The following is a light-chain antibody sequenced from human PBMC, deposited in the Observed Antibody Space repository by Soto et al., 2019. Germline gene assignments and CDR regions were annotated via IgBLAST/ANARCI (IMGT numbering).Light chain of an antibody. J-gene: IGLJ3*02. V-gene: IGLV1-40*01. CDR1: SSNIGAHYD. CDR3: QSYDSTLSVGV. Sequence: QSVLTQPPSVSGAPGQRVTISCTGSSSNIGAHYDVHWYQQLPGTAPKLLIYGNSNRPSGVPDRFSGSKSGTSASLAITGLQAEDEADYHCQSYDSTLSVGVFGGGTKLTVL. CDR2: GNS.